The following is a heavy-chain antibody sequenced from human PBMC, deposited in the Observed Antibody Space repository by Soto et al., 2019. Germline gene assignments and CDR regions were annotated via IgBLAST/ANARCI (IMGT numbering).Heavy chain of an antibody. CDR3: ARLYDSSGYYYENDY. D-gene: IGHD3-22*01. V-gene: IGHV4-39*01. CDR1: GGSISSSSYY. Sequence: ETLSLTCTVSGGSISSSSYYWGWIRQPPGKGLEWIGSIYYSGSTYYNPSLKSRVTISVDTSKSQFSLKLSSVTAADTAVYYCARLYDSSGYYYENDYWGQGTLVTVSS. J-gene: IGHJ4*02. CDR2: IYYSGST.